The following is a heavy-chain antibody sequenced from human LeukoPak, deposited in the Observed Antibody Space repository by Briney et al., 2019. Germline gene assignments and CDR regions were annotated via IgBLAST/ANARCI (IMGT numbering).Heavy chain of an antibody. D-gene: IGHD1-14*01. J-gene: IGHJ4*02. CDR1: GYTFTSYD. CDR3: ARGSRRNLLYFFAL. CDR2: MNPNSGNT. V-gene: IGHV1-8*01. Sequence: ASVKVSCKASGYTFTSYDINWVRQATGQGLEWMGWMNPNSGNTGYARKFQGRVTMTRNTSISTTYMELSSLRSEDTAVYYCARGSRRNLLYFFALWGQGTLVTVSS.